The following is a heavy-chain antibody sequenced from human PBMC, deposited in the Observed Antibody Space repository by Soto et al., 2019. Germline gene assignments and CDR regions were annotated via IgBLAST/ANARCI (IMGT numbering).Heavy chain of an antibody. D-gene: IGHD4-17*01. Sequence: QVQLQESGPGLVKPSETLSLTCTVSGVSVNSGSFYWAWIRQPPGKGLEWIGLGSYSGTTNYKPPLKSRVTLSVDTSRSQISLKVTSLTAADTAVYYCARGATVTQYDYWGQGTLVTVSS. CDR3: ARGATVTQYDY. CDR1: GVSVNSGSFY. CDR2: GSYSGTT. J-gene: IGHJ4*02. V-gene: IGHV4-61*01.